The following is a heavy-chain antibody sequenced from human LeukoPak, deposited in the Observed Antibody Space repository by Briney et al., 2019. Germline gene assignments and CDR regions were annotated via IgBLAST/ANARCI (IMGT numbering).Heavy chain of an antibody. D-gene: IGHD2-21*02. J-gene: IGHJ4*02. V-gene: IGHV3-21*01. CDR1: GFTFSRFT. Sequence: GGSLRLSYAASGFTFSRFTMNWVRQAPGKGLEWVSTISGSSTYIYYADSVKGRFTISRDDARNSLFLQMNSLRAEDAALYYCARSCGGDCYSSHRYYFDSWGQGSLVTVSS. CDR2: ISGSSTYI. CDR3: ARSCGGDCYSSHRYYFDS.